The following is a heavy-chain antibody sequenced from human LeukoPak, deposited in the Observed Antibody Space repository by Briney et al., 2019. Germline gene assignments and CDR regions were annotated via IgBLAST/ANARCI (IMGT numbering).Heavy chain of an antibody. V-gene: IGHV3-23*01. Sequence: GGSLRLSCAASGFSFSTYAMSWVRQAPGKGLEWVSGVNGNGGSTSYADSVKGRFTIFRDNSKNTVYLQMSSLRVEDTAVYYCAKSLYGGCDYWGQGTVVTVSS. CDR3: AKSLYGGCDY. J-gene: IGHJ4*02. CDR1: GFSFSTYA. CDR2: VNGNGGST. D-gene: IGHD3-16*02.